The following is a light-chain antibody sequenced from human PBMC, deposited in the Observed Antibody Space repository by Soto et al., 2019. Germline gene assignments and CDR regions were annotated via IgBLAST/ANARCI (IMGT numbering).Light chain of an antibody. CDR2: GAS. Sequence: EIVLTQSPGTLSLSPGERATLSCETSQTISRNFLAWYQQKPGQAPRLLIYGASNRAGGIPDRFSGSGSGTDSTLTISRLEPEDFAVYYCQQYGSSPRTVGQGTKVEIK. V-gene: IGKV3-20*01. J-gene: IGKJ1*01. CDR1: QTISRNF. CDR3: QQYGSSPRT.